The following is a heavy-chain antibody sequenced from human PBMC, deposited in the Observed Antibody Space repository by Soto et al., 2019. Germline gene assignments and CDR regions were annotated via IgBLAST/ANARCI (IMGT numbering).Heavy chain of an antibody. CDR1: GFSFTRSA. V-gene: IGHV1-58*02. CDR3: SRVSGYYLPDY. CDR2: IVVGSGNT. J-gene: IGHJ4*02. D-gene: IGHD5-12*01. Sequence: ASVKVSCKASGFSFTRSAMKWVRQARGQRLEWIGWIVVGSGNTNYAQKFQERVTITRDMSASTAYMELSILRSEDTAVYYCSRVSGYYLPDYWGQGTLVTVSS.